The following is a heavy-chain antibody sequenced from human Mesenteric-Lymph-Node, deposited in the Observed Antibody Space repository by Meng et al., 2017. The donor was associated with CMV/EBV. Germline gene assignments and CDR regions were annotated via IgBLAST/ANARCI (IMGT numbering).Heavy chain of an antibody. Sequence: GESLKISCAASGFTFSSYWMSWVRQAPGKGLEWVANIKQDGSEKYYVDSVKGRFTISRDNAKNSLYLQMNSLRAEDTAVYYCAKGLVGGPIMGMDVWGQGTTVTVSS. J-gene: IGHJ6*02. D-gene: IGHD3-16*01. V-gene: IGHV3-7*03. CDR1: GFTFSSYW. CDR3: AKGLVGGPIMGMDV. CDR2: IKQDGSEK.